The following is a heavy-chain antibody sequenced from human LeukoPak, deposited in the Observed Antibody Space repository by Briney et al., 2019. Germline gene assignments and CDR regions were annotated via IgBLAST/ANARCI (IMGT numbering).Heavy chain of an antibody. CDR1: GFTFSGSA. Sequence: GGSLKLSCAASGFTFSGSAMHWVRQASGKGLEWVGRIRSKANSYATAYAASVKGRFTISRDDSKNTAYLQMNSLKTEDTAVYYCTRRRNRSADPFDYWGQGTLVTVPS. CDR2: IRSKANSYAT. V-gene: IGHV3-73*01. CDR3: TRRRNRSADPFDY. J-gene: IGHJ4*02.